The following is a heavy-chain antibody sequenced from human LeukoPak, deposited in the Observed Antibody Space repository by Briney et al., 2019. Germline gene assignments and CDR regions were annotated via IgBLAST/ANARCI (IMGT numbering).Heavy chain of an antibody. CDR2: IYYSGST. D-gene: IGHD3-22*01. V-gene: IGHV4-39*01. CDR3: ARPFNYYDSSGYCAFDY. Sequence: KPSETLSLTCTVSGGSISSSSYYWGWIRQPPGKGLEWIGSIYYSGSTYYNPSLKSRVTISVDTSKNQFSLKLSSVTAADTAVYYCARPFNYYDSSGYCAFDYWGQGTLVTVSS. J-gene: IGHJ4*02. CDR1: GGSISSSSYY.